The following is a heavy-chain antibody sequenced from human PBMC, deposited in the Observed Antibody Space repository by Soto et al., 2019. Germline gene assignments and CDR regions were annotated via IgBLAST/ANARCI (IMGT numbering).Heavy chain of an antibody. V-gene: IGHV4-59*01. CDR2: IYYSGST. J-gene: IGHJ6*03. Sequence: QVQLQESGPGLVKPSETLSLTCTVSGGSISSYYWSWIRQPPGKGLEWIGYIYYSGSTNYNPSLKSRVTISVDTSKNQFSLKLSSVTAADTAVYYCARTRRDYYYYYMDVWGKGTTVTVSS. CDR1: GGSISSYY. CDR3: ARTRRDYYYYYMDV.